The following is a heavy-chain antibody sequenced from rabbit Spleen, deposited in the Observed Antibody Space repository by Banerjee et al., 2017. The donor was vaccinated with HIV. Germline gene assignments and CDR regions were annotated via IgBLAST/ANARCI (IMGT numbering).Heavy chain of an antibody. D-gene: IGHD8-1*01. J-gene: IGHJ6*01. CDR2: IYGGSSGST. Sequence: QSLEESGGDLVKPGASLALTCIASGVSFSGDSYMCWVRQAPGKGLEWIACIYGGSSGSTYYASWAKGRFTISKTSSTTVTLQMTSLTAADTGTYFCARDSGSSFSSYGMDLWGQGTLVTVS. V-gene: IGHV1S40*01. CDR1: GVSFSGDSY. CDR3: ARDSGSSFSSYGMDL.